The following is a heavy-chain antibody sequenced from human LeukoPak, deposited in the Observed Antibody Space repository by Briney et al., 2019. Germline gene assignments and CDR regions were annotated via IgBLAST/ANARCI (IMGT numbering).Heavy chain of an antibody. Sequence: GESLRISCKASGYSFTGYWIGWVRQMPGKGLEWMGIIHPADSDTRYSPSFQGQVTISVDKSITTAYLQWSSLKASDTAMYYCAREVYCSSTSCSSYWGQGTLVTVSS. CDR1: GYSFTGYW. V-gene: IGHV5-51*01. CDR3: AREVYCSSTSCSSY. J-gene: IGHJ4*02. D-gene: IGHD2-2*01. CDR2: IHPADSDT.